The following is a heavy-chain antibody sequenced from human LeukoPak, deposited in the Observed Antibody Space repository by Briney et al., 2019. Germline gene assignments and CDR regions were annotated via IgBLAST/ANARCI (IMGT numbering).Heavy chain of an antibody. V-gene: IGHV1-58*02. CDR3: AAKENWNDDAFDI. CDR2: IVVGSGNT. CDR1: GFTFTSSA. Sequence: GASVKVSCKASGFTFTSSAMQWVRQARGQRLEWIGWIVVGSGNTNYAQKFQERVTITRDMSTSTAYMELSSLRSEDTAVYYWAAKENWNDDAFDIWGQGTMVTVSS. D-gene: IGHD1-1*01. J-gene: IGHJ3*02.